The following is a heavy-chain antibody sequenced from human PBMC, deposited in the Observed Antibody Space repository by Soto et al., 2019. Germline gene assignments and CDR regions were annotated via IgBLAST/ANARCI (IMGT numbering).Heavy chain of an antibody. CDR2: ISGSGGST. CDR1: GFTFSSYA. CDR3: AKAQCSGYEFSLTFDS. D-gene: IGHD5-12*01. V-gene: IGHV3-23*01. J-gene: IGHJ4*02. Sequence: EVQLLESGGGLVQPGGSLRLSCAASGFTFSSYAMTWVRQAPGKGLEWVSGISGSGGSTYYADSVKGRFTISRDNSKNTLYLQMKLLRAEDTAVYYCAKAQCSGYEFSLTFDSWGQGTLVTVSS.